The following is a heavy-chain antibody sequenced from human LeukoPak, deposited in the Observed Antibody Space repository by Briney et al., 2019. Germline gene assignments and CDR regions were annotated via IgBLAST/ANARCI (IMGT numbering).Heavy chain of an antibody. D-gene: IGHD2-2*01. CDR3: ARDGCSGTSCYDYYDY. V-gene: IGHV1-2*02. Sequence: ASVKVSCKASGYTFSDYYIHWVRQAPGQGLEWMGWINPNSGGTNYAHKFQGRVTMTRDRSISTAYMELSRLRSDDTAVYYCARDGCSGTSCYDYYDYWGQGTLVTVSS. CDR1: GYTFSDYY. J-gene: IGHJ4*02. CDR2: INPNSGGT.